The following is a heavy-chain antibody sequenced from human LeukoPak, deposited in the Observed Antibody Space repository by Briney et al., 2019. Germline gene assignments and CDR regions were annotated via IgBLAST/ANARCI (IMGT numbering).Heavy chain of an antibody. CDR3: ARVARPRYCSGGSCYSYRGPFDY. Sequence: ASVKVSCKASVYTFTSYGISWVRQAPGQGLEWMGWISAYNGNTSYAQKLQGRVTMTTDTSTSTAYMELRSLRSDDTAVYYCARVARPRYCSGGSCYSYRGPFDYWGQGTLVTVSS. J-gene: IGHJ4*02. CDR1: VYTFTSYG. CDR2: ISAYNGNT. V-gene: IGHV1-18*01. D-gene: IGHD2-15*01.